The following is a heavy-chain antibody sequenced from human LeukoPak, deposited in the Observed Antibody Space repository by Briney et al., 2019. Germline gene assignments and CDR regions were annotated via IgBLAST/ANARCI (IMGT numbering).Heavy chain of an antibody. V-gene: IGHV3-21*01. CDR1: GFTFSSYS. Sequence: GGSLRLSCAASGFTFSSYSMNWVRQAPGKGLEWVSSISSSSSYIYYADSVKGRFIISRDNAKNSLYLQMNSLRAEDTAVYYCARDHDYGDYARFDPWGQGTLVTVSS. CDR3: ARDHDYGDYARFDP. J-gene: IGHJ5*02. D-gene: IGHD4-17*01. CDR2: ISSSSSYI.